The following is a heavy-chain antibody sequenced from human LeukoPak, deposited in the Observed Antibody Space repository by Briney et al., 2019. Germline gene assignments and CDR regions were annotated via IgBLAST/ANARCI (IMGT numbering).Heavy chain of an antibody. D-gene: IGHD6-19*01. CDR1: GGTFSSYA. CDR2: IIPIFGTA. CDR3: ARGPAGSRATLAS. V-gene: IGHV1-69*13. J-gene: IGHJ5*02. Sequence: SVKVSCKASGGTFSSYAISWVRRAPGQGLEWMGGIIPIFGTANYAQKFQGRVTITADESTSTAYMELSSLRSEDTAVYYCARGPAGSRATLASWGQGTLVTVSS.